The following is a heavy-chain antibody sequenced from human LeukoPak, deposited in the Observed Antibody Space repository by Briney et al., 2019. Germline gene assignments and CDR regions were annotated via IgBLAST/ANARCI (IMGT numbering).Heavy chain of an antibody. D-gene: IGHD6-19*01. CDR1: GFTFSSYG. CDR2: ISFDGSNK. V-gene: IGHV3-30*18. Sequence: GGSLRLSCAASGFTFSSYGMHWVRQAPGKGLEWVAIISFDGSNKYYVDSVRGRFTISRDNSKNTLYLQMISLRPEDTAMYYCAKPIQYSSGWAPGDDAFDIWGQGTMVTVSS. J-gene: IGHJ3*02. CDR3: AKPIQYSSGWAPGDDAFDI.